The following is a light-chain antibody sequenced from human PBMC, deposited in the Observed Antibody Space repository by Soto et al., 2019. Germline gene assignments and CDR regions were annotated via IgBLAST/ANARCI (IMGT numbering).Light chain of an antibody. CDR3: SSYTSSSTLDV. J-gene: IGLJ1*01. V-gene: IGLV2-14*01. CDR1: SSDVGGYNY. Sequence: QSALTQPASVSGSLGQSTTISCTGTSSDVGGYNYVSWYQQHPGKAPKLMIYDVSNRPSGVSNRFSGSKSGNTASLAISGLQAEDEADYYCSSYTSSSTLDVFGTGTKLTVL. CDR2: DVS.